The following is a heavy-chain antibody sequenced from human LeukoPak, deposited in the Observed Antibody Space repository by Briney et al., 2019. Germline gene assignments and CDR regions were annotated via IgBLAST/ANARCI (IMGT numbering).Heavy chain of an antibody. CDR2: ISESGGRT. CDR3: AKRGVVIRVILVGFHREAYYFDS. V-gene: IGHV3-23*01. Sequence: GGSLRLSCAVSGITLSNYGMSWVRQAPGKGLEWVAGISESGGRTNYVDSVKGRFTISRDNPKNTLYLQMNSLRAEDTAVYFCAKRGVVIRVILVGFHREAYYFDSWGQGALVTVCS. CDR1: GITLSNYG. J-gene: IGHJ4*02. D-gene: IGHD2-21*01.